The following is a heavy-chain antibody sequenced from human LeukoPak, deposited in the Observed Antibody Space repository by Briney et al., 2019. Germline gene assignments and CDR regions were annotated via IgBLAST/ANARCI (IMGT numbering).Heavy chain of an antibody. CDR1: GNTFTNYY. D-gene: IGHD3-10*01. CDR3: VREFRGGYFDY. J-gene: IGHJ4*02. V-gene: IGHV1-46*01. Sequence: ASVKVSCKASGNTFTNYYVHWVRQAPGQGLEWLGLINPDGISTNYAQRSQGRVTMTRDTSTGTVYMELSSLISDDTALYYRVREFRGGYFDYWGQGTLVTVSS. CDR2: INPDGIST.